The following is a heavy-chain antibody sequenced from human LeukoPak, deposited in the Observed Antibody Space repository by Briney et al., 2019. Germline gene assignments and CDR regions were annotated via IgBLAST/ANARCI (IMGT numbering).Heavy chain of an antibody. V-gene: IGHV1-2*02. CDR1: GYTFTGYY. D-gene: IGHD4-23*01. J-gene: IGHJ2*01. CDR3: ARHPGKVTNDWYFDL. CDR2: INPNSGGT. Sequence: GASVKVSCKASGYTFTGYYMHWVRQAPGQGLEWMGWINPNSGGTSYAQKFQGRVTMTKDTSITTAYMELSRLSSDDTAVYYCARHPGKVTNDWYFDLWGRGTLVTVSS.